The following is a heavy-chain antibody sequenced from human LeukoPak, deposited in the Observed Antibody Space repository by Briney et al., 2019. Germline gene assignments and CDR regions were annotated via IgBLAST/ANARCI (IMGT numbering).Heavy chain of an antibody. CDR1: GFMSTSYS. Sequence: GGSLRLSCAASGFMSTSYSINWVRQAPGKGLEWISYVSSTGKTTYYAASVKGRVTFSRDDADNSLYLQMNSLRVEDTGIYYCASRPLSGRSTWYTLDFWGQGVLVTVSS. J-gene: IGHJ4*02. CDR3: ASRPLSGRSTWYTLDF. D-gene: IGHD6-13*01. V-gene: IGHV3-48*04. CDR2: VSSTGKTT.